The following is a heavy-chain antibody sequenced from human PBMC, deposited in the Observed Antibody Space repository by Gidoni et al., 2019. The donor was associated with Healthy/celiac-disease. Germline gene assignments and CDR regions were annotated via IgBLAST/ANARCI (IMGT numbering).Heavy chain of an antibody. CDR3: AKDHGRGYLDY. D-gene: IGHD2-15*01. J-gene: IGHJ4*02. Sequence: QRNLVESGEGVLQPGRYPRLSGAASGFTFSHYGMHWVRPAPGKGLEWVAIISYDGSTKYDADPVKGRFPISRDNSKNPLYLQMNSLRADDTAVYYCAKDHGRGYLDYWGQGTLVTVSS. CDR2: ISYDGSTK. V-gene: IGHV3-30*18. CDR1: GFTFSHYG.